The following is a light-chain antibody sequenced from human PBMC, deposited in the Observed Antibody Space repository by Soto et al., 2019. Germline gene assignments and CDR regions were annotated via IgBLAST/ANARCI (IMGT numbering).Light chain of an antibody. J-gene: IGKJ1*01. V-gene: IGKV3-20*01. CDR1: QSVASNN. Sequence: EIVLTQSPGTLSLSPGERATLSCRASQSVASNNLAWYQQKPGQSPRLLIYGASTRARGIPDRFTGSGSGTAFILTVSRREPEDFAVYYCQQYGSSPRTFGQGTMVEIK. CDR3: QQYGSSPRT. CDR2: GAS.